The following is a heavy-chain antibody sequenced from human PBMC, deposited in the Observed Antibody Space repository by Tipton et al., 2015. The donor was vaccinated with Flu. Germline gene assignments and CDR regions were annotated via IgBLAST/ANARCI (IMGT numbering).Heavy chain of an antibody. V-gene: IGHV4-4*01. J-gene: IGHJ4*02. D-gene: IGHD6-19*01. CDR2: VFHGGSA. CDR3: ARVVNRGWPTFFDS. CDR1: GGSISSNNW. Sequence: TLSLTCAVSGGSISSNNWWSWVRQPPGKGLEWIGEVFHGGSANYTPSLESRVTMSVDKSRNQFSLNLGSVTAADTAVYFCARVVNRGWPTFFDSWGQGTLVTVSS.